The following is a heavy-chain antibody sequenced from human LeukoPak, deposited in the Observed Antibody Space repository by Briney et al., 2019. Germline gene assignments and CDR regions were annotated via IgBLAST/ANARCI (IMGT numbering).Heavy chain of an antibody. CDR1: GGSMSPYH. CDR2: IYYSGST. Sequence: SETLSLTCTVSGGSMSPYHWGWVRQPPGKGLEWTGYIYYSGSTNYNPSLKSRVTISVDTSKNQFSLKLSSVTAADTAIYYCARAVSGRFDYWGQGTLVTVSS. J-gene: IGHJ4*02. CDR3: ARAVSGRFDY. D-gene: IGHD6-19*01. V-gene: IGHV4-59*08.